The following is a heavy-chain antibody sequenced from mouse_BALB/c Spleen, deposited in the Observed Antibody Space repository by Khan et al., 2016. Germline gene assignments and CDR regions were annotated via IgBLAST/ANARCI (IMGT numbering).Heavy chain of an antibody. CDR2: INTYSGES. CDR3: AIYRYYYGSSRYFDV. D-gene: IGHD1-1*01. V-gene: IGHV9-3-1*01. Sequence: QIQLVQSGPELKKPGKTVKISCKASGYTFTNYGMNWVKQAPGKGLKWMGWINTYSGESTYADDFKGRFAFSLETSANPAYLQINNLKNEDTATYFSAIYRYYYGSSRYFDVWGAGTTVTVSS. J-gene: IGHJ1*01. CDR1: GYTFTNYG.